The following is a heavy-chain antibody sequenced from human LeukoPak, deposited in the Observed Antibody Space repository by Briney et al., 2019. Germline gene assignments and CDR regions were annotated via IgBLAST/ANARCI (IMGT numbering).Heavy chain of an antibody. J-gene: IGHJ4*02. Sequence: PSETLSLTCTVSGGSINSYYWGWIRQPPGKGLEWIGSIYYSGSTYYNPSLKSRVTISVDTSKNQFSLKLSSVTAADTAVYYCARHGLSSGYDYWGQGTLVTVSS. V-gene: IGHV4-39*01. CDR2: IYYSGST. CDR1: GGSINSYY. D-gene: IGHD6-19*01. CDR3: ARHGLSSGYDY.